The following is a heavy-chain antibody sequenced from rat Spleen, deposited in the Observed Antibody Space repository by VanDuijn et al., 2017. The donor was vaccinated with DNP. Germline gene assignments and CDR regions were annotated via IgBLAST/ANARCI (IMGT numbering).Heavy chain of an antibody. J-gene: IGHJ2*01. Sequence: EVELVESGGGLVQPGRSMKLACRASGFTFINYDMAWVRQAPKKGLEWVATISHDGSSTYYRDSVKGRFTVSRDNAKTTLYLQRDSLKSEDTATYYCTTDDGGYGNFDYWGQGVMVTVSS. D-gene: IGHD1-11*01. CDR1: GFTFINYD. CDR3: TTDDGGYGNFDY. CDR2: ISHDGSST. V-gene: IGHV5-7*01.